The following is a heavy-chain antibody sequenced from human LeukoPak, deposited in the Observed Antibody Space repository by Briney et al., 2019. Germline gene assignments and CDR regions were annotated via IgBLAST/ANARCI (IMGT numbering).Heavy chain of an antibody. V-gene: IGHV4-59*01. CDR2: IYYSGST. CDR1: GGSISSYY. Sequence: SETLSLTCTVSGGSISSYYWSWIQQPPGKGLEWIGYIYYSGSTNYNPSLKSRVTISVDTSKNQFSLKLSSVTAADTAVYYCARTKHPLSSWIDYWGQGTLVTVSS. D-gene: IGHD1-1*01. CDR3: ARTKHPLSSWIDY. J-gene: IGHJ4*02.